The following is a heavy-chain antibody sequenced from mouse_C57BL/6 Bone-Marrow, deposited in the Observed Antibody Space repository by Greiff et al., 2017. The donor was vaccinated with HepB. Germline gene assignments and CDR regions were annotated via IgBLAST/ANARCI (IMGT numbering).Heavy chain of an antibody. CDR3: ASPLYYGNYNDY. J-gene: IGHJ2*01. CDR2: IYPGDGDT. V-gene: IGHV1-82*01. Sequence: QVQLQQSGPELVKPGASVKISCKASGYAFSSSWMNWVKQRPGKGLEWIGRIYPGDGDTNYNGKFKGKATLTADKSSSTAYMQLSSLTSEDSAVYFCASPLYYGNYNDYWGQGTTLTVSS. CDR1: GYAFSSSW. D-gene: IGHD2-1*01.